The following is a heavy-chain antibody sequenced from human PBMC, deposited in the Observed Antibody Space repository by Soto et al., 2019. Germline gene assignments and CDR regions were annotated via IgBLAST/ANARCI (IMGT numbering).Heavy chain of an antibody. CDR2: IYYSGST. Sequence: SETLSLTCTVSGGSISSYYWSWIRQPPGKGLEWIGYIYYSGSTNYNPSLKSRVTISVDTSKNQFSLKLSSVTAADTAVYYCASSGYDYGNYFDYWGQGTLVTVSS. V-gene: IGHV4-59*08. CDR1: GGSISSYY. D-gene: IGHD5-12*01. CDR3: ASSGYDYGNYFDY. J-gene: IGHJ4*02.